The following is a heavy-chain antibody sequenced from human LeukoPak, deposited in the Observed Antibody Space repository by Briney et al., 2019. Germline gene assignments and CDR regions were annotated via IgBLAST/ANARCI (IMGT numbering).Heavy chain of an antibody. J-gene: IGHJ4*02. CDR1: GGSISSYY. D-gene: IGHD5-24*01. V-gene: IGHV4-4*07. CDR2: IYISGST. Sequence: KPSETLSLTCTVSGGSISSYYWSWIRQSAGKGLEWIGRIYISGSTSYNPSLRSRVTISVDTSKIQFSLKLSSVTAADTAVYYCARGLVEMATITHFDYWGQGALVTVSS. CDR3: ARGLVEMATITHFDY.